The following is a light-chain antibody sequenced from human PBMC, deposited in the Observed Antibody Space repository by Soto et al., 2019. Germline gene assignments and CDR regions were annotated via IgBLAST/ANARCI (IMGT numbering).Light chain of an antibody. J-gene: IGLJ1*01. V-gene: IGLV2-11*01. CDR1: SSDVGGYNY. Sequence: QSVLTQPRSVSGSPGQSVTISCTGTSSDVGGYNYVSWYQQHPGKAPKLMIYDVSKRPSGVPDRFSGSKSGNTASLTSSGLQAEDEADYYCCSYAGSYPYVFGTGTQLTVL. CDR2: DVS. CDR3: CSYAGSYPYV.